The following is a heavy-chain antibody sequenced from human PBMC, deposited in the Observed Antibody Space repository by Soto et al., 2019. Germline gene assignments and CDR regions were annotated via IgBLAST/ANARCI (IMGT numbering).Heavy chain of an antibody. Sequence: QVQLVESGGGVVQPGRSLRLSCAASGFTFSSYGMHWVRQAPGKGLEWVAVIWYDGSNKYYADSVKGRFTISRDNSKNTLYLQMNSLRAEDTAVYYCARVLVVAATVGAFDIWGQGTMVTVSS. D-gene: IGHD2-15*01. CDR2: IWYDGSNK. CDR1: GFTFSSYG. CDR3: ARVLVVAATVGAFDI. J-gene: IGHJ3*02. V-gene: IGHV3-33*01.